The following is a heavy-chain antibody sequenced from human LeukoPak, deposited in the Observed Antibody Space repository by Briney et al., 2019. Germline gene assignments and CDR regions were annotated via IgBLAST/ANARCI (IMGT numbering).Heavy chain of an antibody. J-gene: IGHJ4*02. CDR1: EFSVGSNY. V-gene: IGHV3-53*01. D-gene: IGHD4/OR15-4a*01. CDR2: IYSDNT. CDR3: ARRAGAYSHPYDY. Sequence: GGSLRLSCAASEFSVGSNYMTWVRQAPGKGLEWVSFIYSDNTHYSDSVKGRFTISRDNSKNTLYLQMNSLRAEDTAVYYCARRAGAYSHPYDYWGQGTLVTVSS.